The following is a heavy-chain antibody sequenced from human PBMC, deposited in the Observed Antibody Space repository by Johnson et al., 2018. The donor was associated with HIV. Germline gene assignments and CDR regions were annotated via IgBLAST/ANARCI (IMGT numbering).Heavy chain of an antibody. Sequence: KGLEWVSYISSSGSTIYYADSVKGRFTISRDNAKNSLYLQMNSLRAEDTAVYYCAKDLSGYSYGYGAFDIWGRGTMVTVSS. CDR2: ISSSGSTI. V-gene: IGHV3-11*04. J-gene: IGHJ3*02. CDR3: AKDLSGYSYGYGAFDI. D-gene: IGHD5-18*01.